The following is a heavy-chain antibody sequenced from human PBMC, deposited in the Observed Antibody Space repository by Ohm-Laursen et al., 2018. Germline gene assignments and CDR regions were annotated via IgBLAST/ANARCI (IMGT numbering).Heavy chain of an antibody. CDR2: ISGSGGST. CDR1: GFTFSSYA. Sequence: SLRLSCTASGFTFSSYAMSWVRQAPGKGLEWVSAISGSGGSTYYADSVKGRFTISRDNSKNTLYLHMNSLRAEDTAVYYCAKDHIVGATMYYFDYWGQGTLVTVSS. J-gene: IGHJ4*02. V-gene: IGHV3-23*01. CDR3: AKDHIVGATMYYFDY. D-gene: IGHD1-26*01.